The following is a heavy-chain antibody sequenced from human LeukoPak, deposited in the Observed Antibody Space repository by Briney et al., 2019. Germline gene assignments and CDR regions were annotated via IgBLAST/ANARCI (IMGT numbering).Heavy chain of an antibody. CDR1: GYTFTGYY. CDR2: INPNSGGT. J-gene: IGHJ5*02. CDR3: ARAAAGTWFDP. V-gene: IGHV1-2*02. D-gene: IGHD6-13*01. Sequence: GASVKVSCKASGYTFTGYYMHWVRQAPGQGLEWMGWINPNSGGTYYAQKFQGRVTMTSDTSISTAYMELSRLRSDNTAVYYCARAAAGTWFDPWGQGTLVTVSS.